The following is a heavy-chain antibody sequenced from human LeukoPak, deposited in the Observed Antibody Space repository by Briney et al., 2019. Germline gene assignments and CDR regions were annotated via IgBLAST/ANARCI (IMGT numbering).Heavy chain of an antibody. Sequence: PGRSLRLSCAASGFTFSTYGMHWVRQAPGKGLEWVAVISYDGSNKYYADSVKGRFTISRDNSKNTLYLQMNSLRAEDTAVYYCARDIPGGPDYWGQGTLVTVSS. J-gene: IGHJ4*02. CDR2: ISYDGSNK. D-gene: IGHD1-26*01. CDR1: GFTFSTYG. V-gene: IGHV3-30*03. CDR3: ARDIPGGPDY.